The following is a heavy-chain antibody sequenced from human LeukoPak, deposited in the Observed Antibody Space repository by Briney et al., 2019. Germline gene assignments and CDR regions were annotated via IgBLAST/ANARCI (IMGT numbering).Heavy chain of an antibody. CDR3: AKEGARRSFGENWYDP. J-gene: IGHJ5*02. V-gene: IGHV3-23*01. CDR1: GFTLSSYA. CDR2: ICGSGGST. Sequence: GGSLRLSCAASGFTLSSYAMSWVRQAPGKGLEWVAAICGSGGSTYYADSVKGRFTISRDNSKNTLYLQMNSLRADDTAVYYCAKEGARRSFGENWYDPWGQGTLVTVSS. D-gene: IGHD3-10*01.